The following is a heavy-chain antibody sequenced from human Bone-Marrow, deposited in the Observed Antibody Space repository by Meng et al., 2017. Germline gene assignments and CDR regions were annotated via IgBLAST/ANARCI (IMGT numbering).Heavy chain of an antibody. J-gene: IGHJ4*02. Sequence: GESLKISCAASGFTFSSYGMHWVRQAPGKGLEWVAVIWYDGSNKYYADSVKGRFTISRDNSKNTLYLQMNSLRAEDTAVYYCARGPLGIVVLDYWGQGTLVTVSS. CDR3: ARGPLGIVVLDY. CDR2: IWYDGSNK. V-gene: IGHV3-33*01. D-gene: IGHD7-27*01. CDR1: GFTFSSYG.